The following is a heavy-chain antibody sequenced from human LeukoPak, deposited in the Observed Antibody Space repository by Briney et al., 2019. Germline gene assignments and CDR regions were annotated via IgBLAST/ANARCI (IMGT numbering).Heavy chain of an antibody. CDR1: GFTFDDYA. Sequence: PGGSLRLSCAASGFTFDDYAMHWVRQAPGKGLEWVSLISWDGGSTYYADSVKGRFTISRDNSKNSLYLQMNSLRAEDTALYYCAKEGPPDPYYYYGMDVWGKGTTVTVSS. CDR2: ISWDGGST. D-gene: IGHD1-14*01. V-gene: IGHV3-43D*04. J-gene: IGHJ6*04. CDR3: AKEGPPDPYYYYGMDV.